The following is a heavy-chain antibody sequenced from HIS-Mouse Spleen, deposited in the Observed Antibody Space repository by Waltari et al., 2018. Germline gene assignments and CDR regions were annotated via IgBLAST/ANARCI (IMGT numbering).Heavy chain of an antibody. CDR2: IHYSGSP. CDR3: AREIPYSSSWYDWYFDL. Sequence: QLQLQESGPGLVKPSETLSLTCTVSGGSISSSSYYWGWIRQPPGKGLEWSGGIHYSGSPSHNPPLKSRVTISVDTSKNQFSMKLSSVTAADTAVYYCAREIPYSSSWYDWYFDLWGRGTLVTVSS. J-gene: IGHJ2*01. V-gene: IGHV4-39*07. CDR1: GGSISSSSYY. D-gene: IGHD6-13*01.